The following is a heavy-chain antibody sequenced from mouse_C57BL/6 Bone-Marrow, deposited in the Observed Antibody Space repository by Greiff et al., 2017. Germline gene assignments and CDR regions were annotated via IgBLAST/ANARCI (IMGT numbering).Heavy chain of an antibody. CDR1: GYTFTSYW. CDR2: IYPGSGST. CDR3: ARPYYSNYWYFDV. Sequence: QVQLQQPGAELVKPGASVKMSCKASGYTFTSYWITWVKQRPGQGLEWIGDIYPGSGSTNYNEKCKSKATLTADTSSSTADMQLSSLPSEDSAVYYCARPYYSNYWYFDVWGTGTTVTVSS. D-gene: IGHD2-5*01. V-gene: IGHV1-55*01. J-gene: IGHJ1*03.